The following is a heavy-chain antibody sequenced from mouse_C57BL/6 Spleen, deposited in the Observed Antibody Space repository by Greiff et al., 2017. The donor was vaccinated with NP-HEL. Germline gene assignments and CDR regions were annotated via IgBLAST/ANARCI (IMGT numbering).Heavy chain of an antibody. CDR2: ISDGGSYT. CDR3: AREDSSGYWYFDG. J-gene: IGHJ1*03. D-gene: IGHD3-2*02. V-gene: IGHV5-4*01. Sequence: EVMLVESGGGLVKPGGSLKLSCAASGFTFSSYAMSWVRQTPEKRLEWVATISDGGSYTYYPDNVKGRFTISRDNAKNNLYLQMSHLKSEDTAMYYCAREDSSGYWYFDGWGTGTTVTVAS. CDR1: GFTFSSYA.